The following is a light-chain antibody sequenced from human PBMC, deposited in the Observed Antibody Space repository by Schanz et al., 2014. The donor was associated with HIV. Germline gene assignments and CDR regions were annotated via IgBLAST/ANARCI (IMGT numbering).Light chain of an antibody. V-gene: IGLV2-18*01. Sequence: QSVLTQPPSVSGSPGQSVIISCTGTTSDIGNYDRVSWYQQPPGSAPKLLIFEVDIRPSGVPDRFSGSKSGNTASLTVSGLQPEDEADYYCGTWDDSLKGWVFGGGTKLTVL. J-gene: IGLJ3*02. CDR3: GTWDDSLKGWV. CDR1: TSDIGNYDR. CDR2: EVD.